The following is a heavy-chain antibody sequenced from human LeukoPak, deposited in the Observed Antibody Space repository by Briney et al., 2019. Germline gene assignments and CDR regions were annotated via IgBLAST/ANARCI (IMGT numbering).Heavy chain of an antibody. J-gene: IGHJ6*03. CDR2: ITTSSIYI. D-gene: IGHD4-11*01. CDR1: GFTFSSYN. V-gene: IGHV3-21*01. Sequence: GGSLRLSCAASGFTFSSYNMNWVRQAPGKGLEWVSSITTSSIYIYYADSVKGRFTISRDNAKKSLYLQMNSLRAEDTAVYYCAKTTVTPPYYLDVWGKGTTVTISS. CDR3: AKTTVTPPYYLDV.